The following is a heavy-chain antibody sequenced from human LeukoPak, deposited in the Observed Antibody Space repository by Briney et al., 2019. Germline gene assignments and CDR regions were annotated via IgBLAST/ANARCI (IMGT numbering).Heavy chain of an antibody. D-gene: IGHD1-26*01. Sequence: PSETLSLTCTVSGGSISSGGYYWSWIRQPAGKGLEWIGSIYYSGSTYYNPSLKSRVTISVDTSKNQFSLKLSSVTAADTAVYYCARLPPWELSGGHYYYYYMDVWGKGTTVTISS. CDR1: GGSISSGGYY. CDR3: ARLPPWELSGGHYYYYYMDV. J-gene: IGHJ6*03. V-gene: IGHV4-39*01. CDR2: IYYSGST.